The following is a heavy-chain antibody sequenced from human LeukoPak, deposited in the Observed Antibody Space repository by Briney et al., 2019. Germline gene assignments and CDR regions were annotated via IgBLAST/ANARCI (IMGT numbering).Heavy chain of an antibody. V-gene: IGHV1-18*01. CDR1: GYTFSSYG. J-gene: IGHJ4*02. CDR2: INTFSSNT. D-gene: IGHD3-10*01. Sequence: ASVKVSCKASGYTFSSYGISWVRQAPGQGLEWMGWINTFSSNTNYAQKHQGRVTMTTDTSTTTAYMELRSPRSDDTAVYYCARGNDVGGIYWEFHFDYWGQGTLVTVSS. CDR3: ARGNDVGGIYWEFHFDY.